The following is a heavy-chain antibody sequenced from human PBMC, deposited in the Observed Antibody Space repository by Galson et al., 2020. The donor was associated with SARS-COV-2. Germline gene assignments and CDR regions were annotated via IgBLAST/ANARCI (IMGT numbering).Heavy chain of an antibody. D-gene: IGHD3-9*01. J-gene: IGHJ4*02. CDR2: ISGDGKT. CDR3: ARVWQDGYYKLDS. CDR1: GYIFTDYN. Sequence: ASVTVSCKASGYIFTDYNLHWVRPAPGQAFEWMGWISGDGKTEYSHKLQGRVTITRDTSANTGYMELTGLRSEDTAVYYCARVWQDGYYKLDSWGQGTRVSVSS. V-gene: IGHV1-3*01.